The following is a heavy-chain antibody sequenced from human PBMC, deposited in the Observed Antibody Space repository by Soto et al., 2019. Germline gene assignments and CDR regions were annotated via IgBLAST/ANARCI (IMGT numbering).Heavy chain of an antibody. Sequence: EVQLVESGGGLVQPGGSLRLSCAASGFTFGRHWLHWIRKTPGKGLVSISRVNPEATITDYADSVRGRFTISRDNAKITLYLEMHRLTAEDTGVYYCARPKGAAYSAFDIWGQGTKVTVSS. CDR3: ARPKGAAYSAFDI. CDR1: GFTFGRHW. CDR2: VNPEATIT. D-gene: IGHD2-21*01. J-gene: IGHJ3*02. V-gene: IGHV3-74*01.